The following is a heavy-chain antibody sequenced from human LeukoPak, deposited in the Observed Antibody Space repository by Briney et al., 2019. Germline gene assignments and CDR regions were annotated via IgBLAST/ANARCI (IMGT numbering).Heavy chain of an antibody. CDR3: AKDLSARFLDY. CDR2: IWYDGSNK. V-gene: IGHV3-33*06. CDR1: GFTFSSYD. J-gene: IGHJ4*02. Sequence: GRSLRLSCAASGFTFSSYDMYWVRQAPGKGQEWVAVIWYDGSNKYYADSVKGRFTISRDNSKNTLYLQMNSLRAEDTAVYYCAKDLSARFLDYWGQGTLVTVSS. D-gene: IGHD3-16*02.